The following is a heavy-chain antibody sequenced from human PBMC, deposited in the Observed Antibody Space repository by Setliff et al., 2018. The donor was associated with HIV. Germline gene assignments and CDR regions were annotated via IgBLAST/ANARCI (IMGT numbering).Heavy chain of an antibody. CDR1: GVSVSSGGYY. J-gene: IGHJ4*02. CDR2: VYHTATT. D-gene: IGHD3-3*01. Sequence: SETLSLTCTVSGVSVSSGGYYWSWIRQHPGKGLEWIGYVYHTATTYFNPSLQSRATLSIDTSKNQFSLKLTSVIAADTAIYYCARGPFVLRFLERLVYFDYWGQGKLVTVSS. V-gene: IGHV4-31*02. CDR3: ARGPFVLRFLERLVYFDY.